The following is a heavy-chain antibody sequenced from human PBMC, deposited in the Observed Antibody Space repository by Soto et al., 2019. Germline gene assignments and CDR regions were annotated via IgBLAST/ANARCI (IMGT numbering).Heavy chain of an antibody. V-gene: IGHV3-74*01. CDR2: INKDGGYR. J-gene: IGHJ4*02. CDR3: AREGLEPFDY. CDR1: GFTFSSDW. Sequence: GGSLRLSCATSGFTFSSDWMHWVRQAPGKGLVWVSRINKDGGYRNYADFVEGRFTISRDDAKSELYLQMDRLRAEDTAVYYCAREGLEPFDYLGQGALVTVSS. D-gene: IGHD1-1*01.